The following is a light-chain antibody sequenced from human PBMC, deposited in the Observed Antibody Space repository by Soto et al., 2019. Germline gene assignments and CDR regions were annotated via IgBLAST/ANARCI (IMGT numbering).Light chain of an antibody. CDR2: AAS. CDR1: QGISSF. J-gene: IGKJ5*01. CDR3: QQLNFFPIT. Sequence: IQMTQSPSSLSASVRDRVTITCRASQGISSFLAWYQQKPGRAPKLLIYAASTLQSGVPSRFSGSGSGTEFTLTITSLQPEDFATYYCQQLNFFPITFGQGTRLEIK. V-gene: IGKV1-9*01.